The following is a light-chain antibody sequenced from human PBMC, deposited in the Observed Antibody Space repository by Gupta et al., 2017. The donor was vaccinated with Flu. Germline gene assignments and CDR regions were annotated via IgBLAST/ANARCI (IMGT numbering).Light chain of an antibody. V-gene: IGLV2-8*01. CDR2: VVS. CDR1: SRDVGGYNS. CDR3: SSYAGSSRTYV. J-gene: IGLJ1*01. Sequence: QSGLSQPPSPQRPPGQSGTSSCSGLSRDVGGYNSVSWYQKLPGKAPKLLIYVVSKRPSGVPDRFSGSKSGNTASLTVSGLQTEDEGEYYCSSYAGSSRTYVFGTGTTITVL.